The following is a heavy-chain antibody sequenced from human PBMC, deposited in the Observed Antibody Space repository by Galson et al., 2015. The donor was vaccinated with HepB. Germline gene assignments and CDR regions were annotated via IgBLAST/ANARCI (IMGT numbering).Heavy chain of an antibody. CDR2: ISSSSSYT. CDR3: ARVALCSSTSCHPPYFDY. D-gene: IGHD2-2*01. V-gene: IGHV3-11*06. CDR1: GFTFSDYY. Sequence: SLRLSCAASGFTFSDYYMRWIRQAPGKGLEWVSYISSSSSYTNYADSVKGRFTISRDNAKNPLYLQMNSLRAEDTAVYYCARVALCSSTSCHPPYFDYWGQGTLVTVSS. J-gene: IGHJ4*02.